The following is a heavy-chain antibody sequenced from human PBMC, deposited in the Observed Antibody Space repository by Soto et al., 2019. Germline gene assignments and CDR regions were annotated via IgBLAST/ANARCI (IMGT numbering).Heavy chain of an antibody. Sequence: GPSVKVSCKVSGYTLTELSMHWVRQAPGKGLEWMGGFDPEDGETIYAQKFQGRVTMTEDTSTDTAYMELSSLRSEDTAVYYCATAPMVRGVKNWFDPWGQGTLVTVSS. D-gene: IGHD3-10*01. CDR2: FDPEDGET. CDR3: ATAPMVRGVKNWFDP. CDR1: GYTLTELS. V-gene: IGHV1-24*01. J-gene: IGHJ5*02.